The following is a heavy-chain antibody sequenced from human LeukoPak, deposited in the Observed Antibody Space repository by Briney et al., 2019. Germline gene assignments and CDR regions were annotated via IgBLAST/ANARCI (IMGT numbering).Heavy chain of an antibody. CDR3: AKGASGTYYKDFDY. CDR1: GFTFDDYA. D-gene: IGHD3-10*01. J-gene: IGHJ4*02. CDR2: ISWNSGSI. Sequence: GRSLRLSCAASGFTFDDYAMHWVRQAPGKGLEWASGISWNSGSIGYADSVKGRFTISRDNAKNSLYLQMNSLRAEDTALYYCAKGASGTYYKDFDYWGQGTLVTVSS. V-gene: IGHV3-9*01.